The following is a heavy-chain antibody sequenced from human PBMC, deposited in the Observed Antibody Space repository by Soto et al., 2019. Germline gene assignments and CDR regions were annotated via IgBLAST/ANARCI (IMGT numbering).Heavy chain of an antibody. D-gene: IGHD3-3*01. CDR3: ARATQTYYDFWSGYYTFGYYYYMDV. CDR2: TYYRSKWYN. Sequence: PSQTLSLTCAISGDSVSSNSAAWNWIRQSPSRGLEWLGRTYYRSKWYNDYAVSVKSRITINPDTSKNQFSLQLNFVTPEDTAVYYCARATQTYYDFWSGYYTFGYYYYMDVWGKGTTVTVSS. V-gene: IGHV6-1*01. J-gene: IGHJ6*03. CDR1: GDSVSSNSAA.